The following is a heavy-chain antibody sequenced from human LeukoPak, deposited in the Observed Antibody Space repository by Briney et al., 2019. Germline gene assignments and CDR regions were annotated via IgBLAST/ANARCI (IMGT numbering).Heavy chain of an antibody. CDR1: KFTFDSYG. J-gene: IGHJ6*03. D-gene: IGHD2-2*01. Sequence: PGGSLRLSCAASKFTFDSYGMHWVRQAPGKGLEWVAFIRFDGSNKYYVDSVKGRFTISRDNSKNTLYLQMNSLRAEDTAVYYCAKEEGYQPPHFYYYYMHVWGKGTTVTVSS. V-gene: IGHV3-30*02. CDR2: IRFDGSNK. CDR3: AKEEGYQPPHFYYYYMHV.